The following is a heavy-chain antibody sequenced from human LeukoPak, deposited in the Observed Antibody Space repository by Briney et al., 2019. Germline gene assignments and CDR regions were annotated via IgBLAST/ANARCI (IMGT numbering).Heavy chain of an antibody. CDR2: ISSSSSTI. J-gene: IGHJ4*02. Sequence: GGSLRLSCAASGFTFSSYSLNWGRQAPGKRLEWVSSISSSSSTIYYADSVKGRFTISRDNAKNSLYLQMNSLRAEDMAVYYCARETGDSSGYYLDYWGQGTLVTVSS. D-gene: IGHD3-22*01. V-gene: IGHV3-48*04. CDR3: ARETGDSSGYYLDY. CDR1: GFTFSSYS.